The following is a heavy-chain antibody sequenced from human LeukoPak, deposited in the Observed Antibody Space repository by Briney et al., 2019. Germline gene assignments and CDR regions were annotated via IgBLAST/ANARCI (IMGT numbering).Heavy chain of an antibody. CDR2: IYPGDSDT. D-gene: IGHD1-7*01. J-gene: IGHJ3*02. CDR1: GYSFTSYW. V-gene: IGHV5-51*01. Sequence: PGESLKISCKGSGYSFTSYWIGWVRQMPGKGLEWMGIIYPGDSDTRYSPSFQGQVTISADKSISTAYLQWSSLKASDTAMYYCARVKVRYNWNYGAGAFDIWGQGTMVTVSS. CDR3: ARVKVRYNWNYGAGAFDI.